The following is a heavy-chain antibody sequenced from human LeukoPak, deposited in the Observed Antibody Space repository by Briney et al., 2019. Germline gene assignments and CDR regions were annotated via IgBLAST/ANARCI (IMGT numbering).Heavy chain of an antibody. CDR1: GYTFTSYG. Sequence: ASVKVSCKASGYTFTSYGISWVRQAPGQGLEWMGWMNPNSGNTGYAQKFQGRVTMTRNTSISTAYMELSSLRSEDTAVYYCARGRELWFGELLPFDYWGQGTLVTVSS. CDR3: ARGRELWFGELLPFDY. V-gene: IGHV1-8*02. CDR2: MNPNSGNT. J-gene: IGHJ4*02. D-gene: IGHD3-10*01.